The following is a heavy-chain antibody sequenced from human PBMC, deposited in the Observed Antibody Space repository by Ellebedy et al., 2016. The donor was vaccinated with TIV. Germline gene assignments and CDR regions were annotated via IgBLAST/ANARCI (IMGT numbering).Heavy chain of an antibody. CDR1: GYSFTSYW. J-gene: IGHJ5*02. D-gene: IGHD3-10*01. CDR3: ARTDITMVRGVINGFNP. Sequence: GESLKISXKGSGYSFTSYWIGWVRQMPGKGLEWMGIIYPGDSDTRYSPSFQGQVTISADKSISTAYLQWSSLKASDTAMYYCARTDITMVRGVINGFNPWGQGTLVTVSS. CDR2: IYPGDSDT. V-gene: IGHV5-51*01.